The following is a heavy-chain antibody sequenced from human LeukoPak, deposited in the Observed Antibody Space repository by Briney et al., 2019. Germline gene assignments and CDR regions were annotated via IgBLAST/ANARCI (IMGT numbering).Heavy chain of an antibody. CDR1: DGSISSYY. D-gene: IGHD5-12*01. J-gene: IGHJ5*02. CDR3: VRGYAYVNWFDP. V-gene: IGHV4-59*01. Sequence: SETLSLTCTVSDGSISSYYWNWIRQPPGKGLEWIGYIYYNGNADYSPSLKSRVTMSVDTSKNQFSLKLSSVTAADTAVYYCVRGYAYVNWFDPWGQGTLVTVSS. CDR2: IYYNGNA.